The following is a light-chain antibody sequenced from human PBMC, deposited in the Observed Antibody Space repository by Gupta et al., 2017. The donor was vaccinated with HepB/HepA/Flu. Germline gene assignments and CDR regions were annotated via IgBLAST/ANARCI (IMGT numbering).Light chain of an antibody. CDR3: CSYAGRYTYV. J-gene: IGLJ1*01. CDR1: SSDVANYNY. CDR2: DGI. Sequence: QSALTQPRSVSGSPGQSVTISCPGTSSDVANYNYVSCYQQHPGKAPKLIIYDGIKRPSGVPDRFSGSKSGNTASLTISGLQAEDEADYYCCSYAGRYTYVFGNGTKVTVL. V-gene: IGLV2-11*01.